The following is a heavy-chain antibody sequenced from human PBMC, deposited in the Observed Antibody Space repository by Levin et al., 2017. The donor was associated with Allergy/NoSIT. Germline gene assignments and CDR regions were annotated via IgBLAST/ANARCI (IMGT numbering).Heavy chain of an antibody. J-gene: IGHJ5*02. D-gene: IGHD4-17*01. V-gene: IGHV1-2*02. CDR1: GYTFTGYY. CDR2: INPNSGGT. CDR3: ARSSHGDYFNWFDP. Sequence: ASVKVSCKASGYTFTGYYMHWVRQAPGQGLEWMGWINPNSGGTNYAQKFQGRVTMTRDTSISTAYMELSRLRSDDTAVYYCARSSHGDYFNWFDPWGQGTLVTVSS.